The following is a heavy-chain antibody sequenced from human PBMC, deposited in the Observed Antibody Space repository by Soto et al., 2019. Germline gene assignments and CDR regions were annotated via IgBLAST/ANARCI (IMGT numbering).Heavy chain of an antibody. J-gene: IGHJ4*02. CDR1: GFTFSSYA. Sequence: PGGSLRLSCAASGFTFSSYAMHWFRQAPGKGLEWVGRIKSKTDGGTTDYDAPVKGRVTISRDDSKNTPYMEMSSLRTEDTAVYYCARAVTSLSNFDYWGQGTLVTVSS. D-gene: IGHD4-4*01. CDR2: IKSKTDGGTT. V-gene: IGHV3-15*07. CDR3: ARAVTSLSNFDY.